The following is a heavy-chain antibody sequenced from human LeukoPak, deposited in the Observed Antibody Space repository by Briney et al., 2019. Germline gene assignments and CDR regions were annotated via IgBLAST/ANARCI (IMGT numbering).Heavy chain of an antibody. Sequence: ASVKVSCKASGYSFTSYGISWVRQAPGQGLEWMGWISAYNGNTNYAQKFQGRVTMTTDTSTSTAYMELMSLRSDDTAVYYCARAAVDYYDSNGYYSFDYWGQGTLVTVSS. D-gene: IGHD3-22*01. CDR3: ARAAVDYYDSNGYYSFDY. CDR1: GYSFTSYG. CDR2: ISAYNGNT. J-gene: IGHJ4*02. V-gene: IGHV1-18*01.